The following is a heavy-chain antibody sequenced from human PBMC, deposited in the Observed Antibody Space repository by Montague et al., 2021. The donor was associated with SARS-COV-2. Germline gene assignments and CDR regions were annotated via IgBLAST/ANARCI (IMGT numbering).Heavy chain of an antibody. CDR3: ARLPYFYDSTHAFYI. Sequence: SETLSLTCTVSGGSISSSSYYWGWIRQPPGKGLEWIGNIFYSGSTYYNTSLKSRVTISVDTSKNQFSLRLSSVTAADTAVYYCARLPYFYDSTHAFYIWGQGTMVTVSS. V-gene: IGHV4-39*01. D-gene: IGHD3-22*01. CDR2: IFYSGST. CDR1: GGSISSSSYY. J-gene: IGHJ3*02.